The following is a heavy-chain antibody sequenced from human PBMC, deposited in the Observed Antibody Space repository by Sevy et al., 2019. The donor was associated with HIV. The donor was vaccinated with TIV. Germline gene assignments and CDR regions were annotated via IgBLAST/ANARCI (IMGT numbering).Heavy chain of an antibody. D-gene: IGHD3-22*01. V-gene: IGHV4-34*01. J-gene: IGHJ4*02. CDR2: INHSRST. Sequence: SETLSLTCAVYGGSFSNDDWSWIRQPPGKGLEWIGEINHSRSTNYNPSLKSRVTISIDTSKNQFSLKLTSVTAADTAVYYCATCRGTRVTMMVVVTSCYFVYWGQGALVTVSS. CDR3: ATCRGTRVTMMVVVTSCYFVY. CDR1: GGSFSNDD.